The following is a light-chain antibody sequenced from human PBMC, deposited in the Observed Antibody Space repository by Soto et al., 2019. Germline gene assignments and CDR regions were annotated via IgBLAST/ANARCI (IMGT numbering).Light chain of an antibody. CDR3: QQYGNSPIT. J-gene: IGKJ5*01. Sequence: EIVSTQSPGALSLSPGERAALSCRANESVDSNLAWYQQKPGQAPSLLIYGAFTRATGIPARFSGSGSGTDFTLTISRLEPEDFAVYYCQQYGNSPITFGQGTRLEI. V-gene: IGKV3-20*01. CDR2: GAF. CDR1: ESVDSN.